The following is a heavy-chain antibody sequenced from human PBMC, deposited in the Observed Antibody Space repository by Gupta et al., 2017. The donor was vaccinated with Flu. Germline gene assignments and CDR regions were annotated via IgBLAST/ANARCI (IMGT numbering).Heavy chain of an antibody. D-gene: IGHD2-21*02. CDR1: GFTFGDYA. V-gene: IGHV3-49*04. J-gene: IGHJ6*02. CDR2: IRSNTYGGTT. CDR3: SRDRGRGHIMLVTAKNYYYYGMDV. Sequence: EVRLVESGGGLVQPGRSLRLSCTASGFTFGDYAVSWVRQAPGKGLEWIGLIRSNTYGGTTEYAASMRGRLTISRDDSKNIAYLQMNNLKTEDTAVYYCSRDRGRGHIMLVTAKNYYYYGMDVWGQGTAVTVSS.